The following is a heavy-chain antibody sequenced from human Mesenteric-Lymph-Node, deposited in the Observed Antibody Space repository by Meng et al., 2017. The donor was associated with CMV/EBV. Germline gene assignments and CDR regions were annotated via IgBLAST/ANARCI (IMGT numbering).Heavy chain of an antibody. D-gene: IGHD3-10*01. CDR3: ARGLNRGIYWYFDL. V-gene: IGHV4-31*02. CDR2: IYYSGST. Sequence: SGGSISSGGYYWGWIRQQPGKGLEWIGYIYYSGSTYNNPSLKSRVTISVDTSKNQFSLKLSSVTAADTAVYYCARGLNRGIYWYFDLWGRGTLVTVSS. J-gene: IGHJ2*01. CDR1: GGSISSGGYY.